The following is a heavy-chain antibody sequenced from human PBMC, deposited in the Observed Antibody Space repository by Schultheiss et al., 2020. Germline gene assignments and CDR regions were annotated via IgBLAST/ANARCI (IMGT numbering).Heavy chain of an antibody. CDR3: AKDRGYSYGRYYYYYGMDV. V-gene: IGHV3-9*01. Sequence: GGSLRLSCAASGFTFSSYWMSWVRQAPGKGLEWVSGISWNSGSIGYADSVKGRFTISRDNAKNSLYLQMNSLRAEDTALYYCAKDRGYSYGRYYYYYGMDVWGQGTTVTVSS. CDR2: ISWNSGSI. CDR1: GFTFSSYW. J-gene: IGHJ6*02. D-gene: IGHD5-18*01.